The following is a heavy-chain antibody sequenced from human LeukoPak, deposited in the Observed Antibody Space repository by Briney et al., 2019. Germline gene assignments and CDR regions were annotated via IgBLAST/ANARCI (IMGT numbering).Heavy chain of an antibody. D-gene: IGHD5-18*01. V-gene: IGHV6-1*01. CDR1: GDSVSSNRAA. J-gene: IGHJ6*02. Sequence: SQTLSLTCAISGDSVSSNRAAWHWIRQSPSRGLEWLGRTYYRSKWYYDYAVSVKSRIAINPDTSTNQVSLQLNSVTPEDTAVYFCARGPLSYSFGSYYYYGMDVWGQGTTVTVSS. CDR3: ARGPLSYSFGSYYYYGMDV. CDR2: TYYRSKWYY.